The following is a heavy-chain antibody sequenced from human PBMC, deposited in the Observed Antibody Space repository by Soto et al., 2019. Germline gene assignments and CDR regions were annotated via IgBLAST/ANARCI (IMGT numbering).Heavy chain of an antibody. D-gene: IGHD5-12*01. J-gene: IGHJ1*01. CDR1: GYSFTSYW. CDR3: ARLENIVATIYEYFQH. Sequence: PGESLKISCKGSGYSFTSYWIGWVRQMPGKGLEWMGIIYPGDSDTRYSPSFQGQVTISADKSISTAYLQWSNLKASDTAMYYCARLENIVATIYEYFQHWGQGTLVTVSS. V-gene: IGHV5-51*01. CDR2: IYPGDSDT.